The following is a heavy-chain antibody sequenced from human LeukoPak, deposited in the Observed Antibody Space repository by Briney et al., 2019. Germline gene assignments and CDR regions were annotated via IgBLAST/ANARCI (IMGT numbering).Heavy chain of an antibody. CDR1: GFTFSSYN. CDR3: AGYYSSIYGMDV. D-gene: IGHD3-3*01. J-gene: IGHJ6*02. CDR2: ITSSSSYI. V-gene: IGHV3-21*01. Sequence: GGSLRLSCAASGFTFSSYNMNWVRQAPGKGLEWVSSITSSSSYIYYADSVKGRFTISRDNAKNSLYLQMNSLRAEDTAVYFCAGYYSSIYGMDVWGQGTSVTVSS.